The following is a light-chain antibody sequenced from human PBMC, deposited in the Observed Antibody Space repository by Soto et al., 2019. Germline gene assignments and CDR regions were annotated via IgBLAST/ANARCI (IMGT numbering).Light chain of an antibody. CDR1: QSITSY. Sequence: DIQMTQSPSSVSASVGDRVNITCQASQSITSYLNWYQQKPGKVPKLLIYAASSLQSGVPSRFSGSGSGTDFTLTISRLEPEDFALYYCRLYGGSLGTFGQGTKVDIK. CDR3: RLYGGSLGT. V-gene: IGKV1-39*01. J-gene: IGKJ1*01. CDR2: AAS.